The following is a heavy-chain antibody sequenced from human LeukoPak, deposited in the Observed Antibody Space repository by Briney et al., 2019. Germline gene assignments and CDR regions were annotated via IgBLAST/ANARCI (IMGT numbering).Heavy chain of an antibody. CDR2: IYYTGDP. CDR1: GGSISNYY. J-gene: IGHJ4*02. CDR3: ARHYYDSSGYRYYFDY. D-gene: IGHD3-22*01. Sequence: KSSETLSLTCTISGGSISNYYWSWIRQSPQKGLEWIAYIYYTGDPNYNPSLKSRVTISVPTSKNQFSLKLSSVTAADTAVYYCARHYYDSSGYRYYFDYWGQGTLVTVSS. V-gene: IGHV4-59*08.